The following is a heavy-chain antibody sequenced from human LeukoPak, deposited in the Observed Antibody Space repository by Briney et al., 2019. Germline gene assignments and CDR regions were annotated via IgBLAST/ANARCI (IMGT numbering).Heavy chain of an antibody. CDR2: IYSSGST. Sequence: RPSETLSLTCTVSGVSISSGSYYWRWIRQPAGKALEWIGRIYSSGSTHYNPSLRSRVTISVDTSKNQFSLKLSSVTAADTAMYYCARELSPRDGKGYYFDYWGQGTLVTVSS. CDR1: GVSISSGSYY. CDR3: ARELSPRDGKGYYFDY. J-gene: IGHJ4*02. V-gene: IGHV4-61*02. D-gene: IGHD2-21*02.